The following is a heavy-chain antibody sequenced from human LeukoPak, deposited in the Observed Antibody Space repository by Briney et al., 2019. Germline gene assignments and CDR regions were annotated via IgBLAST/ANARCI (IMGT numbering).Heavy chain of an antibody. J-gene: IGHJ6*03. V-gene: IGHV6-1*01. CDR1: QYSVSSNSAA. D-gene: IGHD6-13*01. CDR2: TYYRSKWYY. Sequence: PSQTLSLTCAISQYSVSSNSAAWNWIRQSPSRGLEWLGGTYYRSKWYYDYAVSVKSRITINPDTSKNQFSLQLNSVTPDDTAVYYCARGPQLVDYYYVDVWGKGTTVTVSS. CDR3: ARGPQLVDYYYVDV.